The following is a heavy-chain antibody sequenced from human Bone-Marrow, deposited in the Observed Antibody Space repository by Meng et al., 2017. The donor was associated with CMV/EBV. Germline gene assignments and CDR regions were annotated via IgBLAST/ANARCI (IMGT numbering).Heavy chain of an antibody. V-gene: IGHV1-2*02. Sequence: QVQLVEFGAEVKEPWASVKVSCKASGYTLTDYYIHWVRQAPGQWLEWMGWINPNTDTNYAQNFQGRVTMTRDMSINTAYMELSRLTSGDTAVYYCARSSGWSRFDYWGQGTLVTVSS. CDR2: INPNTDT. D-gene: IGHD6-19*01. J-gene: IGHJ4*02. CDR3: ARSSGWSRFDY. CDR1: GYTLTDYY.